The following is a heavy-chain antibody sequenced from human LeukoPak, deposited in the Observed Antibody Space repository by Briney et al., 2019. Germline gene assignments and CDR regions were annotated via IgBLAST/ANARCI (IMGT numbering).Heavy chain of an antibody. CDR1: GFTFSSHG. Sequence: GGSLRLSCAASGFTFSSHGMHWVRQAPGKGLEWVAVIWYDGSNKYYADSVKGRFTISRDNSKNTLYLQMNSLRVEDTAVYYCAVEYNSSPYAFDIWGQGTKVTVSS. D-gene: IGHD2/OR15-2a*01. CDR2: IWYDGSNK. J-gene: IGHJ3*02. CDR3: AVEYNSSPYAFDI. V-gene: IGHV3-33*01.